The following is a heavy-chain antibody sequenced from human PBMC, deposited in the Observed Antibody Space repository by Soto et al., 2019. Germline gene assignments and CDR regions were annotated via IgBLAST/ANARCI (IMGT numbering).Heavy chain of an antibody. CDR2: IRSKAYGGTT. V-gene: IGHV3-49*04. J-gene: IGHJ1*01. CDR1: GFTFGDYA. CDR3: TRDSHNYSGSYYAEYFQH. Sequence: GGSLRLSCTASGFTFGDYAMSWVRQAPGKGLEWVGFIRSKAYGGTTEYAASVKGRFTISRDDSKSIAYLQMNSLKTEDTAVYYCTRDSHNYSGSYYAEYFQHWGQGTLVTVSS. D-gene: IGHD1-26*01.